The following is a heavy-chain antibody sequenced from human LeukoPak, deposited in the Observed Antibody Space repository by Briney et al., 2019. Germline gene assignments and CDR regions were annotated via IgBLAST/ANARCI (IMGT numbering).Heavy chain of an antibody. CDR3: ARGLDSYGTFDY. Sequence: SVKVSCKASGGTFSSYAISWVRQAPGQGLEWMGGIIPIFGTANYAQKFQGRVTITTDESTSTAYMELSSLRSEDTAVYYCARGLDSYGTFDYWGQGTLVTVSS. D-gene: IGHD5-18*01. V-gene: IGHV1-69*05. CDR2: IIPIFGTA. CDR1: GGTFSSYA. J-gene: IGHJ4*02.